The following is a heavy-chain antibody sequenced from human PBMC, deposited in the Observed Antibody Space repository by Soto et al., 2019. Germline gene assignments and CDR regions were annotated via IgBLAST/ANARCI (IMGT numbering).Heavy chain of an antibody. Sequence: QVQLVESGGGVVQPGRSLRLSCAASGFTFSSYAMHWVRQAPGKGLEWVAVISYDGSNKYYADSVKGRFTISRDNSKNTLYLQMNSLRAEDTAVYYCARVACGNSDAFDIWGQGTMVTVSS. V-gene: IGHV3-30-3*01. J-gene: IGHJ3*02. CDR3: ARVACGNSDAFDI. CDR2: ISYDGSNK. CDR1: GFTFSSYA. D-gene: IGHD2-21*02.